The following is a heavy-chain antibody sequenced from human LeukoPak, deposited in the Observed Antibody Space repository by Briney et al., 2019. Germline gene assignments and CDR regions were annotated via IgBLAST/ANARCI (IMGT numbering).Heavy chain of an antibody. D-gene: IGHD6-13*01. CDR3: ARGASSSWYDYYGMDV. V-gene: IGHV4-4*02. J-gene: IGHJ6*02. CDR2: IYHSGST. CDR1: GGSISSSNW. Sequence: NPSGTLSLTCAVSGGSISSSNWWRWVRQPPGKGLEWIGEIYHSGSTNYNPSLKSRVTISVDKSKNQFSLKLSSVTAADTAVYYCARGASSSWYDYYGMDVWGQGTTVTVSS.